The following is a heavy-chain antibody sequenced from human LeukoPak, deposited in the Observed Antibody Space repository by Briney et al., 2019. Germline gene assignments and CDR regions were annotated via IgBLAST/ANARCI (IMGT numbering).Heavy chain of an antibody. V-gene: IGHV3-30*18. CDR3: AKSRVMGATQYGMDV. CDR2: ISYDGSNK. Sequence: GGSLRLSCAASGFTFSSYGMHWVRQAPGKGLEWVAVISYDGSNKYYADSVKGRFTISRDNSKNTLYLQMNSLRAEDTAVYYCAKSRVMGATQYGMDVWGQGTTVTVSS. J-gene: IGHJ6*02. D-gene: IGHD1-26*01. CDR1: GFTFSSYG.